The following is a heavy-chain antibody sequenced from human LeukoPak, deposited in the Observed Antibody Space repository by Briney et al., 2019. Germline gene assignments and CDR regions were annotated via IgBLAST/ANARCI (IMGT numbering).Heavy chain of an antibody. D-gene: IGHD3-10*01. Sequence: ASVKVSCKASGYTFSSYGISWVRQAPGQGLEWMGWVSAYNGNTNYAQNLQGRVIMTTDTSTNTAYMDLRYLRSDDTAVYYCARDSYRRGVIFDSWGQGTLVTVSS. J-gene: IGHJ4*02. CDR2: VSAYNGNT. CDR1: GYTFSSYG. CDR3: ARDSYRRGVIFDS. V-gene: IGHV1-18*01.